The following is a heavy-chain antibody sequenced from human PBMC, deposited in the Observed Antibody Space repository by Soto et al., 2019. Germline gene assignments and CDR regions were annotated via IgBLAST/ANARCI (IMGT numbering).Heavy chain of an antibody. V-gene: IGHV1-46*01. CDR1: GYIFTAYS. Sequence: ASVKVSCKASGYIFTAYSMHWVRQAPGQGLEWMGVVNPSGGSTNYAQKFQGRITMTRDTSTSTVYMDLSSLTSEDTAVYYCAREENCSDGICYSEYFKRWGQGTLVTVSS. CDR2: VNPSGGST. D-gene: IGHD2-15*01. CDR3: AREENCSDGICYSEYFKR. J-gene: IGHJ1*01.